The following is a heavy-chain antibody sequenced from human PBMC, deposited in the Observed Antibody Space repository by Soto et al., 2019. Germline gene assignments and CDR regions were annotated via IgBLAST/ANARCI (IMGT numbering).Heavy chain of an antibody. Sequence: GGSLRLSCAASGFTFSSYAMSWVRQAPGKGLGWVSAISGSGGSTYYADSVKGRFTISRDNSKNTLYLQMNSLRAEETAVYYCAKDSCGGDCFSLTTWFEPWGKGTLVTVSS. CDR1: GFTFSSYA. D-gene: IGHD2-21*02. CDR2: ISGSGGST. V-gene: IGHV3-23*01. CDR3: AKDSCGGDCFSLTTWFEP. J-gene: IGHJ5*02.